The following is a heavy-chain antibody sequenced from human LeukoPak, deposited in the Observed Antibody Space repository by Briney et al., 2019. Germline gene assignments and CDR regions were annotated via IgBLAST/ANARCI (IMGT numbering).Heavy chain of an antibody. V-gene: IGHV3-66*01. Sequence: GGSLRLSCAASGFTVSSNYMSWVRQAPGKGLKWVSVIYSGGSTYYADSVKGRFTISRDSSKNTLYLQMNSLRAEDTAVYYCASSSSPYYYGMDVWGQGTTVTVSS. J-gene: IGHJ6*02. CDR2: IYSGGST. CDR3: ASSSSPYYYGMDV. D-gene: IGHD2-2*01. CDR1: GFTVSSNY.